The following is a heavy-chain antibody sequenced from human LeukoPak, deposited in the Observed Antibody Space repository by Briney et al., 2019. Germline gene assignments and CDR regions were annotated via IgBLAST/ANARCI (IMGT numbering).Heavy chain of an antibody. CDR1: GASISSGGYY. CDR3: AGADGVVRGYYFDY. CDR2: IYYGGST. J-gene: IGHJ4*02. V-gene: IGHV4-31*03. Sequence: PSQTLSLTCTVSGASISSGGYYWSWIRQHPGKGLEWIGYIYYGGSTYYNPSLKSRITISVDTSKNQFSLELSSVTAADTAVYYCAGADGVVRGYYFDYWGQGIMVTVSS. D-gene: IGHD2-8*01.